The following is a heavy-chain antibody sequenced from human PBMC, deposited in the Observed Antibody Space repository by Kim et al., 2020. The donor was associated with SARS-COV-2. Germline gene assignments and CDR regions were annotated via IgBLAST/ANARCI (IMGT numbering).Heavy chain of an antibody. Sequence: GESLKISCKGSGYSFTIYWIGWFSQMPGKSLEWIGIIYPCDSDTRYSPSFQGQVTISADKSISTAYLQWSSLKASDTAMYYCARQTTKIRLGELGYWGQGTLVTVSS. CDR1: GYSFTIYW. J-gene: IGHJ4*02. CDR3: ARQTTKIRLGELGY. CDR2: IYPCDSDT. D-gene: IGHD3-16*01. V-gene: IGHV5-51*01.